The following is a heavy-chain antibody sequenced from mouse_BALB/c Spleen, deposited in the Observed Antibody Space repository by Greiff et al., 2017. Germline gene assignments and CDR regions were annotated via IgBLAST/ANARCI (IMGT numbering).Heavy chain of an antibody. CDR1: GYTFTSYW. CDR2: INPSTGYT. J-gene: IGHJ4*01. CDR3: ARSLGSSWDYAMDY. Sequence: QVQLQQSGAELAKPGASVKMSCKASGYTFTSYWMHWVKQMPGQGLEWIGYINPSTGYTEYNQKFKDKATLTADKSSSTAYMQLSSLTSEDSAVYYCARSLGSSWDYAMDYWGQGTSVTVSS. D-gene: IGHD1-1*01. V-gene: IGHV1-7*01.